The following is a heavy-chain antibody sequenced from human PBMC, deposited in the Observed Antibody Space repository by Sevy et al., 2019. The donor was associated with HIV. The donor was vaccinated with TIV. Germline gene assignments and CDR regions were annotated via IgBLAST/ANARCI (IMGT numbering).Heavy chain of an antibody. CDR2: ISYDGSNK. Sequence: GGSLRLSCAASGFTFSSYAMHWVRQAPGKGLEWVAVISYDGSNKNYADSVKGRFTISRDNSKNTLYLQMNSLRAEDTAVYYCAREALLYYDILTGPVGEFDYWGQGTLVTVSS. V-gene: IGHV3-30-3*01. CDR1: GFTFSSYA. CDR3: AREALLYYDILTGPVGEFDY. J-gene: IGHJ4*02. D-gene: IGHD3-9*01.